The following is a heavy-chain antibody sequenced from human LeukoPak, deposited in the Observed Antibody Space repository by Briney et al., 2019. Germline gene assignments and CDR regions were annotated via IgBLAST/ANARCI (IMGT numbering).Heavy chain of an antibody. Sequence: PSETLSLTCTVSGDSISSYYWSWIRQPPEKGLEWIGYVYYSGSTNYNPSLKSRVTISVDTSKTQFSLKMNSVTAADTAAYYCARLQRITMAGPDYWYFDLWGRGTLVTVSP. CDR2: VYYSGST. V-gene: IGHV4-59*01. CDR3: ARLQRITMAGPDYWYFDL. D-gene: IGHD3-10*01. CDR1: GDSISSYY. J-gene: IGHJ2*01.